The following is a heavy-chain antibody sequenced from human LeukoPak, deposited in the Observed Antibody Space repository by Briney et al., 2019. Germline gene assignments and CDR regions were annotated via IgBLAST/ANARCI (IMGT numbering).Heavy chain of an antibody. CDR2: INPDNGDT. Sequence: ASVKVSCKASGYTFTSYGISWVRQAPGQRLEWMGWINPDNGDTKYSQKFQGRVTVTSDTSASTAYMELSSLRSEDTAVYYCARGSSGYPYYLDYWGQGTLVTVSS. J-gene: IGHJ4*02. D-gene: IGHD6-25*01. CDR3: ARGSSGYPYYLDY. CDR1: GYTFTSYG. V-gene: IGHV1-18*01.